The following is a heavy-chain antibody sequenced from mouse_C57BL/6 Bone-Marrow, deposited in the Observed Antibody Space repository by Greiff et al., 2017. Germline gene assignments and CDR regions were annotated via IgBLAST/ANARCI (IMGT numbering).Heavy chain of an antibody. CDR2: IHPNSGST. J-gene: IGHJ1*03. V-gene: IGHV1-64*01. Sequence: VQLQQPGAELVKPGASVKLSCKASGYTFTSYWMHWVKQRPGQGLEWIGMIHPNSGSTNYNEKFKSKATLTVDNSASTAYMQLSSLTSEDAAVYYCARREITTGPWYFDVWGTGTTVTGSS. D-gene: IGHD1-1*01. CDR3: ARREITTGPWYFDV. CDR1: GYTFTSYW.